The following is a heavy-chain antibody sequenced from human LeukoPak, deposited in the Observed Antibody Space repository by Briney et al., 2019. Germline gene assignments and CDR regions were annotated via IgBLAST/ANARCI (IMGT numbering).Heavy chain of an antibody. V-gene: IGHV4-61*02. D-gene: IGHD3-22*01. J-gene: IGHJ5*02. CDR2: IYTSGST. Sequence: SQTLSLTCTVSGGSISSGSYYWSRIRQPAGKGLEWIGRIYTSGSTNYNPSLKSRVTISVDTSKNQFSLKLSSVTAADTAVYYCARDYYDSSGLNWFDPWGQGTLVTVSS. CDR3: ARDYYDSSGLNWFDP. CDR1: GGSISSGSYY.